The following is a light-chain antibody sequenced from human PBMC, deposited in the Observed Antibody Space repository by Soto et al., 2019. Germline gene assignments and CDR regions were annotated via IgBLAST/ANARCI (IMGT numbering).Light chain of an antibody. Sequence: QSALTQPASVSGSPGQSITISCIGTNSDVGAYKYVSWYQQQPDKAPKLIIYEVIKRPSGVPDRFSGSKSGNTASLTVSGLHAEDEADYDCSSYSDSDNFVVFGGGTKLTVL. V-gene: IGLV2-8*01. CDR1: NSDVGAYKY. CDR3: SSYSDSDNFVV. CDR2: EVI. J-gene: IGLJ2*01.